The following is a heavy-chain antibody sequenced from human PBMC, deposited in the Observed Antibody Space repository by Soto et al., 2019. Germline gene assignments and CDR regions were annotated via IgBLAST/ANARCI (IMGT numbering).Heavy chain of an antibody. Sequence: GGSLRLSCVASGFTFSSYSMNWVRQAPGKGLEWVSYISSSSSTIYYADSVKGRFTISRDNAKNSLYLQMNSLRDEDTAVYYCARSGWNYYGFTIEYFQHWGQGTLVTVSS. J-gene: IGHJ1*01. CDR1: GFTFSSYS. D-gene: IGHD3-10*01. V-gene: IGHV3-48*02. CDR2: ISSSSSTI. CDR3: ARSGWNYYGFTIEYFQH.